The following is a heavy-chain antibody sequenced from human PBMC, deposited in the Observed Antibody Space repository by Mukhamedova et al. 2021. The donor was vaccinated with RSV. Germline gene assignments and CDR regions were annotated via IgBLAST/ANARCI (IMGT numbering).Heavy chain of an antibody. J-gene: IGHJ4*02. CDR3: ARSQSDLGDQLLWADY. V-gene: IGHV4-39*07. CDR2: ST. D-gene: IGHD2-2*01. Sequence: STYYNPSLKCRVTISVDTSKNQFSLKLSSVTAADTAVYYCARSQSDLGDQLLWADYWGQGTLVTVSS.